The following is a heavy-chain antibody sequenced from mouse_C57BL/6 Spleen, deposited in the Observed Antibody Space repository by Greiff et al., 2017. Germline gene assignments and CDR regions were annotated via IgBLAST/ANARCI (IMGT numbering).Heavy chain of an antibody. J-gene: IGHJ4*01. V-gene: IGHV1-64*01. CDR2: IHPNSGST. Sequence: QVQLQQPGAELVKPGASVKLSCKASGYTFTSYWMHWVKQRPGQGLEWIGMIHPNSGSTNYNEKFKSKATLTVDKSSSTAYMQLSSLTSEDSAVYYCERYRVEAMDYWGQGTSVTVSS. CDR3: ERYRVEAMDY. CDR1: GYTFTSYW.